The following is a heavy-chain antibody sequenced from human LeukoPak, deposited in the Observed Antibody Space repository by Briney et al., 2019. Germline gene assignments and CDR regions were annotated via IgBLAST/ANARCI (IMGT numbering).Heavy chain of an antibody. CDR2: IRYDGSDK. CDR1: GFTFSTYG. CDR3: AKDLLKLELLNWFDP. D-gene: IGHD1-7*01. V-gene: IGHV3-30*02. J-gene: IGHJ5*02. Sequence: PGGSLRLSCAASGFTFSTYGMHWVRQAPGKGLEWVAFIRYDGSDKYYADSVKGRFTISRDNSKNTLYLQMNSLRAGDTAVYYCAKDLLKLELLNWFDPWGQGTLVAVSS.